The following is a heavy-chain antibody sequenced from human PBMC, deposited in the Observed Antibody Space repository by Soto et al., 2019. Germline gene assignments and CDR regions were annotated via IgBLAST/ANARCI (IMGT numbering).Heavy chain of an antibody. V-gene: IGHV4-30-4*01. CDR1: GGSISSGDYY. CDR3: ARDRRGPLTGYYNEWSGFDP. J-gene: IGHJ5*02. Sequence: SETLSLTCTDSGGSISSGDYYWSWIRQPPGKGLEWIGYIYYSGSTYYNPSLKSRVTISVDTSKNQFSLKLSSVTAADTAVYYCARDRRGPLTGYYNEWSGFDPWGQGTLVTVSS. CDR2: IYYSGST. D-gene: IGHD3-9*01.